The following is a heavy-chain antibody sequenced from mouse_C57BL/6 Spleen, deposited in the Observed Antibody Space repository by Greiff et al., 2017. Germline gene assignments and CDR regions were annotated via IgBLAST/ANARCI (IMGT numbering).Heavy chain of an antibody. CDR3: TRGGTGAMDY. J-gene: IGHJ4*01. Sequence: EVKLLESGEGLVKPGGSLKLSCAASGFTFSSYAMSWVRQTPEKRLEWVAYISGGGDYIYYADTVKGRFTISRDNARNTLYLQMSSLKSEDTAMYYCTRGGTGAMDYWGQGTSVTVSS. CDR2: ISGGGDYI. V-gene: IGHV5-9-1*02. CDR1: GFTFSSYA. D-gene: IGHD3-3*01.